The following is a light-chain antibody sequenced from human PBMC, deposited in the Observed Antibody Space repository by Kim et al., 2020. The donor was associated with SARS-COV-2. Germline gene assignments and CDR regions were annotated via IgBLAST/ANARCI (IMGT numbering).Light chain of an antibody. J-gene: IGLJ2*01. CDR3: SSYAGGSDVV. V-gene: IGLV2-8*01. Sequence: QSALTQPPSASGSPGQSVTISCTGTSSDVGGYNYVSWYQHHPGKAPKLIISEVSKRPSGVPDRFSDSKSGDMASLTVSGLQAEDEADYYCSSYAGGSDVVFGGGTKLTVL. CDR2: EVS. CDR1: SSDVGGYNY.